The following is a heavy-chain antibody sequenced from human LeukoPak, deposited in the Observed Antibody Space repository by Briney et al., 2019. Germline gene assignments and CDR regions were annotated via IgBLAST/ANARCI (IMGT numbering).Heavy chain of an antibody. CDR2: IYSGGST. CDR1: GFTVSSNY. D-gene: IGHD3-22*01. V-gene: IGHV3-66*01. CDR3: ARGHDYDSSVAY. J-gene: IGHJ4*02. Sequence: GGSLRLSCAASGFTVSSNYMSWVRQAPGKGLEWVSVIYSGGSTYYADSVKGRFTISRDNSKNTVDLQMNSLRAEDTAVYYCARGHDYDSSVAYWGQGTLVTFSS.